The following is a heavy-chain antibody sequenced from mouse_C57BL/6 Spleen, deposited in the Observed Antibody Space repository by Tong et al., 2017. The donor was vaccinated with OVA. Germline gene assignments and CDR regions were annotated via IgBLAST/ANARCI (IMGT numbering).Heavy chain of an antibody. Sequence: EVQLQESGPELVKPGASVKMSCKASGYTFTDYNMHWVKQSHGKSLEWIGYINPNNGGTSYNQKFKGKATLTVNKSSSTAYMELRSLTSEDTAVYYCARWVGHFDYWGQGTTLTVSS. J-gene: IGHJ2*01. CDR1: GYTFTDYN. CDR2: INPNNGGT. D-gene: IGHD1-1*02. CDR3: ARWVGHFDY. V-gene: IGHV1-22*01.